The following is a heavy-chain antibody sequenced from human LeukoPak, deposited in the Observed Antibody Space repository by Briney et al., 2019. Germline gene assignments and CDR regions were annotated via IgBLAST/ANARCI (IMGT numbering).Heavy chain of an antibody. V-gene: IGHV5-51*01. CDR3: ASGQIYGSGNYYFDY. J-gene: IGHJ4*02. CDR1: GYSFTSYW. CDR2: IYPGDSDT. Sequence: GESLKISCKGSGYSFTSYWIGWVRQMPGKGLEWMGIIYPGDSDTRYSPSFQGQVTISADKSISTAYLQWSSLKASDTAMYYCASGQIYGSGNYYFDYWGQGTLVTVSS. D-gene: IGHD3-10*01.